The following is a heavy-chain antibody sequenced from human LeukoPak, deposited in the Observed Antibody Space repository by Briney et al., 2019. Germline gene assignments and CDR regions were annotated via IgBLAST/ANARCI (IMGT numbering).Heavy chain of an antibody. V-gene: IGHV4-59*01. J-gene: IGHJ4*02. CDR1: GYSMSNYY. D-gene: IGHD1-26*01. Sequence: KPSETLSLTCTVSGYSMSNYYWSWIRQPPGKGLEWIAYIYYSGYTNYNPSLKSRVTISIDTSKNQFSLKLSSVSAADTAVYYCARARSDPGRFDSWGQGTLVTVSS. CDR3: ARARSDPGRFDS. CDR2: IYYSGYT.